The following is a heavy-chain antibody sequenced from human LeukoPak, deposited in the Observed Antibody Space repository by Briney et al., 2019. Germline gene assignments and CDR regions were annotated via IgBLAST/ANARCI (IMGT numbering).Heavy chain of an antibody. V-gene: IGHV1-69*04. J-gene: IGHJ4*02. D-gene: IGHD2-21*02. CDR3: ARKVTGSVSDDY. Sequence: SVKVSCKASGGTFSSYAISWVRQAPGQGLEWMGRIIPILGIANYAQKFQGRATITADKSTSTAYMELSSLRSEDTAVYYCARKVTGSVSDDYWGQGTLVTVSS. CDR1: GGTFSSYA. CDR2: IIPILGIA.